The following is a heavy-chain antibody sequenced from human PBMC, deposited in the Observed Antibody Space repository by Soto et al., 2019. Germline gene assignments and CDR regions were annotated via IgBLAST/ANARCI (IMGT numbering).Heavy chain of an antibody. CDR2: IYNSGST. CDR3: ARGYRTSWYWFDL. V-gene: IGHV4-61*01. CDR1: GGSVSGGTHY. D-gene: IGHD6-13*01. Sequence: QAQLQESGPGPVKPSETLSLTCPASGGSVSGGTHYWSWIRQPPGKGLEWIGYIYNSGSTNYNPSLKSRVTISVDTSKNQFSLKLSSVTAADTAVYYCARGYRTSWYWFDLWGRGTLVTVSS. J-gene: IGHJ2*01.